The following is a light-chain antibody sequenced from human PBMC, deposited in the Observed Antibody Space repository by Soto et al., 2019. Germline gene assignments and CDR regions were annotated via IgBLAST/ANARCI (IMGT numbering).Light chain of an antibody. CDR1: QSISTW. Sequence: DIQMTQSPSTLSASVGDRVTITCRAGQSISTWLAWYQQKPGKAPKLLIYDASNLESGVPSRFSGRGSGTEFTLTISSLQPDDFASYYCHQYNSYSWTFGQGTKVDIK. CDR3: HQYNSYSWT. J-gene: IGKJ1*01. CDR2: DAS. V-gene: IGKV1-5*01.